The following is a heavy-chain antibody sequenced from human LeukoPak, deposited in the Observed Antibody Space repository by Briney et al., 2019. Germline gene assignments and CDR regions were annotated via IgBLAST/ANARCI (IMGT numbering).Heavy chain of an antibody. D-gene: IGHD1-26*01. J-gene: IGHJ3*02. V-gene: IGHV4-4*08. CDR3: ARRNTIDT. CDR1: GGSISGYH. CDR2: IYSSETT. Sequence: SETLSLTRTVSGGSISGYHYSWVRQPPGKGLEWIGYIYSSETTNYKPSLKSPVTISADTSKHQFSLKLTSVTAPDTAIYYCARRNTIDTWGQGTMVTVSS.